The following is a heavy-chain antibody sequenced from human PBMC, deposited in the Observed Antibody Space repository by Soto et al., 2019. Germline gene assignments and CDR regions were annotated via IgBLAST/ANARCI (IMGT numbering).Heavy chain of an antibody. CDR2: ISSSSSYI. CDR1: GFTFSSYS. V-gene: IGHV3-21*01. Sequence: EVQLVESGGGLVKPGGSLRLSCAASGFTFSSYSMNWVRQAPGKGLEWVSSISSSSSYIYYADSVKGRFTISRDNAKNSRYLQMNSLGAGDTAVYYCARGVYGVLPFDYWGQGPLVTVSS. J-gene: IGHJ4*02. CDR3: ARGVYGVLPFDY. D-gene: IGHD2-8*01.